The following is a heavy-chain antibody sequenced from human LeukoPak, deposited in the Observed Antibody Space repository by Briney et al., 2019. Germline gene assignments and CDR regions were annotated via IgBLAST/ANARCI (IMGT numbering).Heavy chain of an antibody. Sequence: PGGSLRLSCAASGFTVSNNYMSWVRQAPGKGLEWISVIYSGGSTYYADSVKGRFIISRDNSKNTLYLQMNSLRAEDTAVYYCAREEYSSCWYYYYGMDVWGQGTTVTVSS. J-gene: IGHJ6*02. V-gene: IGHV3-66*01. CDR3: AREEYSSCWYYYYGMDV. CDR1: GFTVSNNY. CDR2: IYSGGST. D-gene: IGHD6-13*01.